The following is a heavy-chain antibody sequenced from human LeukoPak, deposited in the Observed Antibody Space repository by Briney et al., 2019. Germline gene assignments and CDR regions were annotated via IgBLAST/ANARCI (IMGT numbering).Heavy chain of an antibody. D-gene: IGHD3-9*01. CDR1: GGSFSGYY. CDR2: INHSGST. Sequence: SETLSLTCAVYGGSFSGYYWSWIRQPPGKGLEWIGEINHSGSTNYNPSLKSRVTMSVDTSKNQFSLKLSSVTAADTAVYYCASRPYDILTGYYPPPFDYWGQGTLVTVSS. J-gene: IGHJ4*02. V-gene: IGHV4-34*01. CDR3: ASRPYDILTGYYPPPFDY.